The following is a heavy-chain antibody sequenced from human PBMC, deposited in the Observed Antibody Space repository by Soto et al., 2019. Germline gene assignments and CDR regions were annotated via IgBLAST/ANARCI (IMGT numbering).Heavy chain of an antibody. J-gene: IGHJ6*03. D-gene: IGHD6-13*01. CDR2: IYYSGST. CDR3: ARAVPAPVKGYSDDGVAAAGTYYYYYMDV. Sequence: SETLSLTCTVSGGSISSYYWSWIRQPPGKGLEWIGYIYYSGSTNYNPSLKSRVTISVDTSKNQFSLKLSSVTAADTAVYYCARAVPAPVKGYSDDGVAAAGTYYYYYMDVWGKGTTVTVSS. V-gene: IGHV4-59*01. CDR1: GGSISSYY.